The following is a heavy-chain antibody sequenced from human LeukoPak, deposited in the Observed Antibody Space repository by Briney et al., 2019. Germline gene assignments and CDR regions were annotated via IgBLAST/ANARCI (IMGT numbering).Heavy chain of an antibody. CDR1: GFTVTSNY. Sequence: GGSLRLSCAASGFTVTSNYMIWVRQAPGKGLEWVSLFYSGGSKYYADSVKGRFTISRDKSKNTLYLQMNTLSAEDTAMYYCARDDPSIGLDYWGQGTLVIVPS. CDR3: ARDDPSIGLDY. CDR2: FYSGGSK. V-gene: IGHV3-53*01. J-gene: IGHJ4*02.